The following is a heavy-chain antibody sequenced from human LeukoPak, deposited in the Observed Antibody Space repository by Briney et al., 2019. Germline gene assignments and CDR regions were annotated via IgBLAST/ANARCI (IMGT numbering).Heavy chain of an antibody. CDR3: ARVDIVAMIHFDY. Sequence: SETLSLTCAVYGGSFSGYYWSWIRQPPGKGLEWIGIIYHSGSNHYNPSLKSRVSISVDTSKNQFSLILTSVTAADTAVYYCARVDIVAMIHFDYWGQGTLVTVSS. V-gene: IGHV4-34*01. CDR1: GGSFSGYY. CDR2: IYHSGSN. D-gene: IGHD5-12*01. J-gene: IGHJ4*02.